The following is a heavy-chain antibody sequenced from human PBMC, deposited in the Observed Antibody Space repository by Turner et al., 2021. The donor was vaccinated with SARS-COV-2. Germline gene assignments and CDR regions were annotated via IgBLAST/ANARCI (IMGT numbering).Heavy chain of an antibody. J-gene: IGHJ6*02. Sequence: QVQLVKSGGGLVKPGGSLRLSCAASGFTFSDYFMSWIRQAPGKGLEWVSYISSSTIYTNYADSVKGRFTISRDNAKNSLYLQMNSLRAEDTAVYYCARPKFPYYYYGMDVWGQGTTVTVSS. CDR3: ARPKFPYYYYGMDV. D-gene: IGHD2-21*01. CDR2: ISSSTIYT. CDR1: GFTFSDYF. V-gene: IGHV3-11*06.